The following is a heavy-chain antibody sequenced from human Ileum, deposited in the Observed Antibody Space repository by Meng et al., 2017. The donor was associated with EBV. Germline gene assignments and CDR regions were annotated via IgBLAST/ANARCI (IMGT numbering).Heavy chain of an antibody. Sequence: VSRGGAWGGLVQPGGPLGLSCEASGFTFRDHNRDWVRRAPGKGLEGVGRIRNKVNSYTKEYAASVKGRFDISGDDSKNSVYLQMNSLKSEDTAVYYCARGETGRNALAVFDFWGQGTLVTVSS. J-gene: IGHJ4*02. V-gene: IGHV3-72*01. D-gene: IGHD1-26*01. CDR1: GFTFRDHN. CDR3: ARGETGRNALAVFDF. CDR2: IRNKVNSYTK.